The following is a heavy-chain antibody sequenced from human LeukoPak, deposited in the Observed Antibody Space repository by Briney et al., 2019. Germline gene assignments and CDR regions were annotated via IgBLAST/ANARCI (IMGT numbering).Heavy chain of an antibody. J-gene: IGHJ6*02. CDR1: GYTFTSYG. CDR3: ARFTMVRGVITYYYYYGMDV. V-gene: IGHV1-18*01. D-gene: IGHD3-10*01. CDR2: ISAYNGNT. Sequence: ASVKVSCKASGYTFTSYGISWVRQAPGQGLEWMGWISAYNGNTNYAQELQGRVTMTTDTSTSTAYMELRSLRSDDTAVYYCARFTMVRGVITYYYYYGMDVWGQGTTVTVSS.